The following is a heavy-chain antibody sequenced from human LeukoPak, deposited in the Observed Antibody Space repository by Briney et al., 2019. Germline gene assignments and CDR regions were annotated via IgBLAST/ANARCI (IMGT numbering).Heavy chain of an antibody. CDR1: GGSISSYY. J-gene: IGHJ4*02. Sequence: SETLSLTCVVSGGSISSYYWSWIRQPAGKGLEWIGRIYTSGSTNYNPSLKSRVTMSVDTSKNQFSLKLSSVTAADTAVYYCARDQYYYDSSGYSTLDYWGQGTLVTVSS. CDR3: ARDQYYYDSSGYSTLDY. V-gene: IGHV4-4*07. CDR2: IYTSGST. D-gene: IGHD3-22*01.